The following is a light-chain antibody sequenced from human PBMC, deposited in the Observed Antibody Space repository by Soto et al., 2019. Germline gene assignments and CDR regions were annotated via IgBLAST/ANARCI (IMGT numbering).Light chain of an antibody. Sequence: DIQMTQSPSTLSASVGDRVTITCRASQSMSRWLAWYQQKPGKAPKLLIYKASTLESGVPLRFSGSGSGTEFTLTISSVQPDDSATYYCPQYSTSPYNFGQGTRLEIK. CDR3: PQYSTSPYN. CDR1: QSMSRW. V-gene: IGKV1-5*03. J-gene: IGKJ2*01. CDR2: KAS.